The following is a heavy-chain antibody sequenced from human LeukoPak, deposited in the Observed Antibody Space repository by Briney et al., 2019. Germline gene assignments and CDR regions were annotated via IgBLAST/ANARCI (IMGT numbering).Heavy chain of an antibody. CDR3: ARDYSSGGSCYSIGYYYYGMDV. J-gene: IGHJ6*02. CDR1: GFTFSSYS. Sequence: GGSLRLSCAAYGFTFSSYSMSWVRQAPGKGLEWVSSISSSSSSYIYYADSVKGRFTISRDNAKNSLYLQMNSLRAEDTAVYYCARDYSSGGSCYSIGYYYYGMDVWGQGTTVTVSS. CDR2: ISSSSSSYI. V-gene: IGHV3-21*01. D-gene: IGHD2-15*01.